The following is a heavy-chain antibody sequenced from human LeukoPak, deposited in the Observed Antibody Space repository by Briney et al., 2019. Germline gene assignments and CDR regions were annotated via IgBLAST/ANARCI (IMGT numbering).Heavy chain of an antibody. J-gene: IGHJ4*02. D-gene: IGHD5-12*01. CDR1: GFTFSSYA. Sequence: GGSLRHSCAASGFTFSSYAMHWVRQAPGKGLEWVAVISYDGSNKYYADSVKGRFTISRDNSKNTLYLQMNSLRAEDTAVYYCASDSGYDFRSPGDYWGQGTLVTVSS. CDR3: ASDSGYDFRSPGDY. V-gene: IGHV3-30*04. CDR2: ISYDGSNK.